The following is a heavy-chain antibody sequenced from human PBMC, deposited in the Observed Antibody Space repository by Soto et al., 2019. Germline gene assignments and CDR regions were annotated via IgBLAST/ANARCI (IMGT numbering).Heavy chain of an antibody. CDR1: GGSISSGGYS. J-gene: IGHJ5*02. D-gene: IGHD4-17*01. V-gene: IGHV4-30-2*01. CDR2: IYHSGST. Sequence: SETLSLTCAVSGGSISSGGYSWSWIRQPPGKGLEWIGYIYHSGSTYYNPSLKSRVTISVDRSKNQFSLKLSSVTAADTAVYYCARSYGDGLRGWFDPWGQGTLVTVS. CDR3: ARSYGDGLRGWFDP.